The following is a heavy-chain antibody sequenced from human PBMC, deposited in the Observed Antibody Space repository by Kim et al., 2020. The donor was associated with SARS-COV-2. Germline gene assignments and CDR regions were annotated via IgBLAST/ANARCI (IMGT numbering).Heavy chain of an antibody. V-gene: IGHV1-24*01. Sequence: ASVKVSCKVSGYTLTELSMHWVRQAPGKGLEWMGGFDPEDGETIYAQKFQGRVTMTEDTSTDTAYMELSSLRSEDTAVYYCATALTTTSRGSYSFCDYWGQGTLVTVSS. CDR3: ATALTTTSRGSYSFCDY. CDR1: GYTLTELS. J-gene: IGHJ4*02. D-gene: IGHD1-26*01. CDR2: FDPEDGET.